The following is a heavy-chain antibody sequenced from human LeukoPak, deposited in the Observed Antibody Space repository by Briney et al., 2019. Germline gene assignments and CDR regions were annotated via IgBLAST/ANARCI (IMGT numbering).Heavy chain of an antibody. CDR3: ARRYGRTSSYYGSGSYHFDY. CDR1: GYSISSGHY. D-gene: IGHD3-10*01. V-gene: IGHV4-38-2*01. J-gene: IGHJ4*02. Sequence: SETLSLTCAVSGYSISSGHYWGWIRQPPGKGLEWIGSIYHSGSAYYNPSLKSRVTISVDTSTNQFSLRLSSVTAADTAISYCARRYGRTSSYYGSGSYHFDYWGQGTLVTVSS. CDR2: IYHSGSA.